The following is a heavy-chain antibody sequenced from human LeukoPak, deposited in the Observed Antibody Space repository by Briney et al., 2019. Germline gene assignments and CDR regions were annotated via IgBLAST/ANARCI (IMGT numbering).Heavy chain of an antibody. CDR1: GVTFSNDG. V-gene: IGHV3-21*01. CDR2: ISASSTYI. J-gene: IGHJ4*02. D-gene: IGHD2-2*01. CDR3: ARERACGASSCVAYYFDS. Sequence: GGSLRLSCAASGVTFSNDGMDWVRQAPGQGLEWVSSISASSTYIWYAVSVKGRFTISRDNAKSSLYLQMDSLRAEDTAVYYCARERACGASSCVAYYFDSWGQGTLVTVSS.